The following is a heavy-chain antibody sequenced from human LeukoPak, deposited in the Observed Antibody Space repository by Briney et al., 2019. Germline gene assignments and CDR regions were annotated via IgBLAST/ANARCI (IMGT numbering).Heavy chain of an antibody. J-gene: IGHJ4*02. D-gene: IGHD2-21*01. Sequence: GGSLRLSCAASGFTFSIYTMNWVRQAPGKGLEWVSSISSSTSYIYYADSVKGRFTISRDNAKNSLYLQMNSLRAEDTAVYYCARAPVTSCRGAYCYPFDYWGQGTLVTVSS. CDR3: ARAPVTSCRGAYCYPFDY. V-gene: IGHV3-21*01. CDR2: ISSSTSYI. CDR1: GFTFSIYT.